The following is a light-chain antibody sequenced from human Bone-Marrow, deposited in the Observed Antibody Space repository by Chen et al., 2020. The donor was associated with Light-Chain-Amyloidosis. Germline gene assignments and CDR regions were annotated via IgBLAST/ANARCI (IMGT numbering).Light chain of an antibody. CDR3: QVWDRSSDRPV. V-gene: IGLV3-21*02. J-gene: IGLJ3*02. CDR1: NIGSTS. Sequence: SYVLTQPSSVSVAPGQTATIACGGNNIGSTSVHWYQQTPVQAPLLVVYDDSDRPSGIPERLSGSNSGNTATLTISRDEAGDEADYYCQVWDRSSDRPVFGGGTKLTVL. CDR2: DDS.